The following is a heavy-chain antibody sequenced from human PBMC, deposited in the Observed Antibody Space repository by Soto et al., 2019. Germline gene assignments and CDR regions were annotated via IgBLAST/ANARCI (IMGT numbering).Heavy chain of an antibody. CDR2: IYYSGST. Sequence: PSETLSLTCTVSGGSFSTNYWSWIRQPPGKGLEWIGYIYYSGSTNYNPSLKSRVTISVDTSKNQFSLKLSSVTAADTAVYYCARGNSVYYDFWSGYYHLDSWGQGTLVHVFS. V-gene: IGHV4-59*01. D-gene: IGHD3-3*01. J-gene: IGHJ4*02. CDR1: GGSFSTNY. CDR3: ARGNSVYYDFWSGYYHLDS.